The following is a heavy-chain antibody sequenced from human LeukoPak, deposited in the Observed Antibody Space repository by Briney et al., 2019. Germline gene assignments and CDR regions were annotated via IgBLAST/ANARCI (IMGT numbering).Heavy chain of an antibody. CDR2: INHSGST. D-gene: IGHD3-3*01. V-gene: IGHV4-34*01. J-gene: IGHJ4*02. Sequence: KTSETLSLTCAVYDGSFSGYYWSWIRQPPGKGLEWIGEINHSGSTNYNPSLKSRVTISVDMSKNQFSLKLSSVTAADTAVYYCARGNRITIFGVVILRTKTRGPYFDYWGQGTLVTVSS. CDR1: DGSFSGYY. CDR3: ARGNRITIFGVVILRTKTRGPYFDY.